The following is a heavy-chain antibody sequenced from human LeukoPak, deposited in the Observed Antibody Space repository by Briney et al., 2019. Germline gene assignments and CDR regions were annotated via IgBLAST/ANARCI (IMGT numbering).Heavy chain of an antibody. Sequence: ASVKVSCKASGYTFTSYGISWVRQAPGQGLEWMGWISAYNGNTNYAQKLQGRVTMTTDTSTSTAYMELRSLRSDDAAVYYCARDSQGYCSGGSCLNWFDPWGQGTLVTVSS. J-gene: IGHJ5*02. D-gene: IGHD2-15*01. CDR2: ISAYNGNT. CDR3: ARDSQGYCSGGSCLNWFDP. CDR1: GYTFTSYG. V-gene: IGHV1-18*01.